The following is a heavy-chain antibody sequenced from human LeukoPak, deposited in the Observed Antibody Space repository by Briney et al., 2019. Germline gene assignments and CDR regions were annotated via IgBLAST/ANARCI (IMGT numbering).Heavy chain of an antibody. D-gene: IGHD3-22*01. V-gene: IGHV3-21*01. J-gene: IGHJ3*02. Sequence: GGSLRLSCAASGFTFSSYSMNWVRQAPGKGLEWVSSISSSSSYIYYADSVKGRFTISRDNAKNPLYLQMNSLRAEGTAVYYCARDGDSSGYYQGDAFDIWGQGTMVTVSS. CDR1: GFTFSSYS. CDR3: ARDGDSSGYYQGDAFDI. CDR2: ISSSSSYI.